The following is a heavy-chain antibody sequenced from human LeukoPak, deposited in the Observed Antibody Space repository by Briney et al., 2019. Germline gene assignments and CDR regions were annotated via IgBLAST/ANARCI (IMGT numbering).Heavy chain of an antibody. D-gene: IGHD1-26*01. Sequence: PGGSLRLSCAASGFTFDDYAMHWVRQAPGKGLEWVSGISWNSGSIGYADSVKGRFTISRDNAKNSLYLQMNSLRAEDTALYYCAKARSPAVRGWELLGGFDYWGQGTLVTVSS. J-gene: IGHJ4*02. CDR2: ISWNSGSI. CDR1: GFTFDDYA. V-gene: IGHV3-9*01. CDR3: AKARSPAVRGWELLGGFDY.